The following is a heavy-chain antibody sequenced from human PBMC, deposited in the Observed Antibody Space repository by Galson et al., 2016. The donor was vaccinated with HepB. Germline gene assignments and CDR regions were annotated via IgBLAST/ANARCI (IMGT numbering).Heavy chain of an antibody. V-gene: IGHV1-18*01. CDR3: ARRPSAWEPLAGQYYFDY. J-gene: IGHJ4*02. D-gene: IGHD1-26*01. CDR2: ISPYNGNT. CDR1: GYSFTSYG. Sequence: SVKVSCKASGYSFTSYGITWVRQAPGQGLEWMGWISPYNGNTKYAQMLQGRVTMTADTSTSTACMELRSLRSDDTAVYYCARRPSAWEPLAGQYYFDYWGQGTLVTVSS.